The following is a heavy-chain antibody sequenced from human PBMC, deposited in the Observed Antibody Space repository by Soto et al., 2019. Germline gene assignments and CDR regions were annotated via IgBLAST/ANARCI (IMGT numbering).Heavy chain of an antibody. Sequence: WESLKISCTTSGYSLTSYWIGWVGQLPAKGLEWVGIIYPGDDDTGYSPSFQGPVTISADKSISTAYLQWSSLKASDTAMYYCATPHVYFCTFVRERTTAGCTLSVCVKRPKVTFDS. CDR2: IYPGDDDT. CDR3: ATPHVYFCTFVRERTTAGCTLSVCVKRPKVTFDS. J-gene: IGHJ5*01. D-gene: IGHD2-8*01. V-gene: IGHV5-51*01. CDR1: GYSLTSYW.